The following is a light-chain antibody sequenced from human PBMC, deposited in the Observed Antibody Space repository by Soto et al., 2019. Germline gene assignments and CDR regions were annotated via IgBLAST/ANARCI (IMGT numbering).Light chain of an antibody. J-gene: IGKJ1*01. Sequence: EIVMTQSPATLSVYQGERTTLSCRASQSVSSNLAWYQQKPGQAPRLLIYGASTRATGIPARFSGSRSGTEFTLTISSLQSEDFAVYYCQQYNNWPRTFGQGTKVEIK. V-gene: IGKV3-15*01. CDR1: QSVSSN. CDR2: GAS. CDR3: QQYNNWPRT.